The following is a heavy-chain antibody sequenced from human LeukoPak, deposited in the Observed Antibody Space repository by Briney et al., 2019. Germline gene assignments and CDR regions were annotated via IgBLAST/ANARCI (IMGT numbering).Heavy chain of an antibody. CDR1: GYIFTDYA. CDR2: INAGNGKT. D-gene: IGHD4-17*01. J-gene: IGHJ4*02. Sequence: ASVKVSCKASGYIFTDYAIQWVRQAPGQGLEWMGWINAGNGKTKYSQKFQGKVTITRDTSASTAYMELSGLRSDDTAVYYCARARWTSTVTTYYLDFWGQGTLVTVSS. CDR3: ARARWTSTVTTYYLDF. V-gene: IGHV1-3*01.